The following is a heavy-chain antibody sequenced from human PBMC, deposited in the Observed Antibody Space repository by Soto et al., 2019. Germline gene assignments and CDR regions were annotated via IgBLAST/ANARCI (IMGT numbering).Heavy chain of an antibody. CDR1: GGPFGSSA. J-gene: IGHJ3*01. CDR2: IIPVFDKA. D-gene: IGHD3-16*01. Sequence: QVQLVQAGADVKKPGSSVKVSCKTSGGPFGSSAISWLRQAPAQGLEWMGEIIPVFDKANYAQNFQGRLTITADEPTGTVFMQRSSLSSEDTAVYFCARLRRDWGDAFDLWGLGTFVTVSS. CDR3: ARLRRDWGDAFDL. V-gene: IGHV1-69*01.